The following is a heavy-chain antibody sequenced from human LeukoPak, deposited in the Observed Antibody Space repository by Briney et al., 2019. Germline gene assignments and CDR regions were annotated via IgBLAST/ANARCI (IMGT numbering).Heavy chain of an antibody. CDR1: GFTFTNYA. J-gene: IGHJ6*04. CDR3: AELGITMIGGV. V-gene: IGHV3-48*03. D-gene: IGHD3-10*02. Sequence: GGSLRLSCAASGFTFTNYAMNWVRQAPGKGLEWVSYISSSGSTIYYADSVKGRFTISRDNAKNSLYLQMNSLRAEDTAVYYCAELGITMIGGVWGKGTTVTISS. CDR2: ISSSGSTI.